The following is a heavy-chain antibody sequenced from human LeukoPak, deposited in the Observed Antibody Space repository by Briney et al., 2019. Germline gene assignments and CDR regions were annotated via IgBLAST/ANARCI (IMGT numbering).Heavy chain of an antibody. V-gene: IGHV3-66*01. CDR3: ARDYSGYENYYYYYGMDV. CDR2: IHTGGNT. D-gene: IGHD5-12*01. J-gene: IGHJ6*02. CDR1: GFAVSSNY. Sequence: GGSLRLSCTASGFAVSSNYINWVRQAPGKGLEWVSVIHTGGNTYYADSVKGRFTISRDNSKNTVYLQMNSLRAEDTALYYCARDYSGYENYYYYYGMDVWGQGTTVTVSS.